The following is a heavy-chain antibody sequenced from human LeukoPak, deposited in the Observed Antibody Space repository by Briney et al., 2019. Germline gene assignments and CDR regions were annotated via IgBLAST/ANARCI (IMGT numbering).Heavy chain of an antibody. J-gene: IGHJ5*02. D-gene: IGHD3-10*01. CDR1: GGTFSSYA. CDR3: AREGRGVGGPT. Sequence: SVKVSCKASGGTFSSYAISWVRQAPGQGLEWMGRIIPILGIANYAQKFQGRVTITADESTSTAYMELSSLRSEDTAVYYCAREGRGVGGPTWGQGTLVTVSS. CDR2: IIPILGIA. V-gene: IGHV1-69*04.